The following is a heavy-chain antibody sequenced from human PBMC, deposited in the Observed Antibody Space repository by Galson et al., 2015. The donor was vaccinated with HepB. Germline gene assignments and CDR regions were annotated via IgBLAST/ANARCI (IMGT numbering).Heavy chain of an antibody. Sequence: CAISGDSVSNNPVAWNWIRQSPSRGLEWLGRTYRGSNQYAASMRGRIAINSDTSTNQFSLQLSSVTPEDTGLYYCARRAYSSFDIWGQGTMVTVSS. CDR1: GDSVSNNPVA. V-gene: IGHV6-1*01. CDR2: TYRGSN. CDR3: ARRAYSSFDI. J-gene: IGHJ3*02. D-gene: IGHD2-15*01.